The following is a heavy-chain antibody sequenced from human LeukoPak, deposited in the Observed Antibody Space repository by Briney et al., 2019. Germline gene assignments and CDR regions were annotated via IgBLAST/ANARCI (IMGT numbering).Heavy chain of an antibody. Sequence: GGSLRLSCAASGFTVSSNYMSWVRQAPGKGLEWVSVIYSGSSTYYADSVKGRFTISRDNSKNTLYLQMNSLRAEDTAVYYCARSHSSSWYVAFDYWGQGTLVTVSS. CDR2: IYSGSST. J-gene: IGHJ4*02. D-gene: IGHD6-13*01. CDR3: ARSHSSSWYVAFDY. CDR1: GFTVSSNY. V-gene: IGHV3-66*01.